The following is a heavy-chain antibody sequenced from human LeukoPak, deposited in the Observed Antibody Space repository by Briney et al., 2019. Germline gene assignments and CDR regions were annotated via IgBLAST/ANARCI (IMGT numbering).Heavy chain of an antibody. D-gene: IGHD3-22*01. CDR3: ARGETNYYDSSASGGFDI. J-gene: IGHJ3*02. CDR2: IYHSGST. Sequence: SETLSLTCTVSGGSISSSSYYWGWIRQPPGKGLEWIGSIYHSGSTYYNPSLKSRVTISVDTSKNQFSLKLSSVTAADTAVYYCARGETNYYDSSASGGFDIWGQGTMVTVSS. V-gene: IGHV4-39*07. CDR1: GGSISSSSYY.